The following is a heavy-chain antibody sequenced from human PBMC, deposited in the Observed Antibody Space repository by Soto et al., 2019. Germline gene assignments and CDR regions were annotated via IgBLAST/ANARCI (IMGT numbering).Heavy chain of an antibody. CDR3: ACIFSGGYGYSFYYYGMDV. D-gene: IGHD5-18*01. CDR1: GGSISSSSYY. J-gene: IGHJ6*02. Sequence: PSETLSLTYTVSGGSISSSSYYWGWIRQPPGKGLEWIGSIYYSGSTYYDPSLKSRVTISVDTSKNQFSLKLSSVTAADTAVYYCACIFSGGYGYSFYYYGMDVWGQGTTVT. CDR2: IYYSGST. V-gene: IGHV4-39*01.